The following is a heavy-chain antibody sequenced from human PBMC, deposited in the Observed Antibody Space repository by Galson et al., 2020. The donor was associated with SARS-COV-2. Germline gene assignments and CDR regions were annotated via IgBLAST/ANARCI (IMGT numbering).Heavy chain of an antibody. CDR1: DGSITSSSYY. Sequence: SETLSLTCTVSDGSITSSSYYWGWIRQPPGKGLEWIGSVKKSESTAYNPSLKSRLTLSVDTSKKQFSLKLNSMTAADTAFYYCARIDYYGSGSYVDSWGQGTLVTVSS. D-gene: IGHD3-10*01. V-gene: IGHV4-39*07. J-gene: IGHJ4*02. CDR2: VKKSEST. CDR3: ARIDYYGSGSYVDS.